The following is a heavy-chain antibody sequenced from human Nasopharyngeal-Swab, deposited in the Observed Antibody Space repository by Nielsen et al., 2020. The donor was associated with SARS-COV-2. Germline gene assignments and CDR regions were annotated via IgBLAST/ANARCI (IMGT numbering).Heavy chain of an antibody. V-gene: IGHV4-34*01. J-gene: IGHJ4*02. D-gene: IGHD3-22*01. CDR3: ARGDSDSPDYSPRVFDY. Sequence: HQAPGKGLEWIGEVNHGGSTNSNPSLKSRVTMSVDTSKNQFSLNLGSVTAADTAVYYCARGDSDSPDYSPRVFDYWGQGSLVTVSS. CDR2: VNHGGST.